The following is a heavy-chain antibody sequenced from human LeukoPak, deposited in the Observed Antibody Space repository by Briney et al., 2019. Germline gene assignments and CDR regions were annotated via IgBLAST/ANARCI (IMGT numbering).Heavy chain of an antibody. CDR2: INPDSGST. D-gene: IGHD7-27*01. V-gene: IGHV1-2*02. J-gene: IGHJ4*02. CDR1: GYTFTAYY. Sequence: ASVKVSCKASGYTFTAYYMYWVRQAPGQGFEWMGWINPDSGSTDYAQRFQGRVTMTRDTSIRTAYMELSRLTPDDTAVYYCARALSGDLLDYWGQGTLVTVSS. CDR3: ARALSGDLLDY.